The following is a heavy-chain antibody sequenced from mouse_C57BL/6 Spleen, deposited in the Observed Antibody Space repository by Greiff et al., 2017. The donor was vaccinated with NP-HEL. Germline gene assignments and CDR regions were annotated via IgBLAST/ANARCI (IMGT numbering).Heavy chain of an antibody. CDR2: IDPSDSYT. D-gene: IGHD3-2*02. V-gene: IGHV1-69*01. J-gene: IGHJ3*01. CDR1: GYTFTSYW. Sequence: QVQLQQPGAELVMPGASVKLSCKASGYTFTSYWMHWVKQRPGQGLEWIGEIDPSDSYTNYNQKFKGKSTLTVDKSSSTAYMQLSSLTSEDSAVYYCARKTAQAGTWFAYWGKGTLVTVSA. CDR3: ARKTAQAGTWFAY.